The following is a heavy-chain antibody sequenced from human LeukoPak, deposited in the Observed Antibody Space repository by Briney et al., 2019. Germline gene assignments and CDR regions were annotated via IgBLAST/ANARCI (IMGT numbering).Heavy chain of an antibody. Sequence: GASVKVSCKASGYTFTSYGISWVRQAPGQGLEWMGWISAYNGNTNYAQKLQGRVTMTTDTSTSTAYMELRSLRSDDTAVYYCARDPGGKGDYYYYGMDVWGQGTTVTVS. D-gene: IGHD3-16*01. CDR1: GYTFTSYG. CDR3: ARDPGGKGDYYYYGMDV. V-gene: IGHV1-18*01. J-gene: IGHJ6*02. CDR2: ISAYNGNT.